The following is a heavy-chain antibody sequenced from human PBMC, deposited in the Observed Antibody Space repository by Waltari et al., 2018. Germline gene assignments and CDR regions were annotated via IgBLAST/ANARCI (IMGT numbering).Heavy chain of an antibody. CDR3: ARDGMMTTVTHFDY. Sequence: EVQLVESGGGLVQPGGSLRLSCAASGFTFSSYSMNWVRQAPGKGLEWVSYISSSSSTIYYADSVKGRFTISRDNAKNSLYLQMNSLRAEDTAVYYCARDGMMTTVTHFDYWGQGILVTVSS. D-gene: IGHD4-17*01. V-gene: IGHV3-48*04. J-gene: IGHJ4*02. CDR1: GFTFSSYS. CDR2: ISSSSSTI.